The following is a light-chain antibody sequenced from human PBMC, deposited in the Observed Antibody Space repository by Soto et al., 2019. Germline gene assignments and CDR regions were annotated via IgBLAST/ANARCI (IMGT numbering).Light chain of an antibody. V-gene: IGLV2-14*01. Sequence: QSALTQPASVSGSPGQSITISCTGTSSDVGGYNYVSWYQQHPGKAPKLMISDVSNRPSGVSDRFSGSKSGNMASLTISGLQAEDEADYYCSSYTNSGTLVVFGGGTKLTVL. CDR1: SSDVGGYNY. J-gene: IGLJ2*01. CDR2: DVS. CDR3: SSYTNSGTLVV.